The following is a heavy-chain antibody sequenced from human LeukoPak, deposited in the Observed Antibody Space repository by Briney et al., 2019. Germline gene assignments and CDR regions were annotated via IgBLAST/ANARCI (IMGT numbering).Heavy chain of an antibody. J-gene: IGHJ4*02. D-gene: IGHD3-3*01. CDR2: IYYSGNK. Sequence: PSETLSLTCTVSGASITSSSYYWGWIRQPPGKGLEYIGTIYYSGNKYYNPSLSSRVTISVVTSKNQFSLKLSSVTAADTAVYYCARGVHYDFWSGWSFDYWGQGTLVTVSS. CDR1: GASITSSSYY. CDR3: ARGVHYDFWSGWSFDY. V-gene: IGHV4-39*07.